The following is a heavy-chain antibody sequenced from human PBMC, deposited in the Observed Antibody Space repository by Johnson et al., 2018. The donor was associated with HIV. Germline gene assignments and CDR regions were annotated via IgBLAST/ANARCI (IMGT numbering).Heavy chain of an antibody. CDR3: ARGCQYYYGSSGWMYDAFDI. D-gene: IGHD3-22*01. CDR1: GSTFSYYA. Sequence: QVQLVESGGGVVEPGGSLRLSCAVSGSTFSYYAMHWVRQAPGKGLEWVAVISYDGSNKYYADSVKGRFTISRDNAKNTVYLQMNSLGGEDTAVYYCARGCQYYYGSSGWMYDAFDIWGQGTMVTVSS. J-gene: IGHJ3*02. V-gene: IGHV3-30*03. CDR2: ISYDGSNK.